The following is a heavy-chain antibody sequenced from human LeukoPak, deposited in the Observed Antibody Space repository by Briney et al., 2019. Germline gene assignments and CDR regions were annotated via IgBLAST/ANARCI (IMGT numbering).Heavy chain of an antibody. CDR1: GFTFSTYG. Sequence: GGSLRLSCAVSGFTFSTYGMHWVRQAPGKGLEWVTVMWNHGRNQYYADSVKGRFTISRDNSKNTLYLQMNSLRAEDTAVCYCARGPVRGGLDYWGQGTLVTVSS. CDR3: ARGPVRGGLDY. V-gene: IGHV3-33*01. D-gene: IGHD3-10*01. CDR2: MWNHGRNQ. J-gene: IGHJ4*02.